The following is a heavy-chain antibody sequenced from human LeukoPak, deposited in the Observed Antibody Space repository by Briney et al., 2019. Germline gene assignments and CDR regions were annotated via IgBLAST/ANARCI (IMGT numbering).Heavy chain of an antibody. CDR3: ARRHCSGGSCHSDFGY. CDR2: IYPGDSDT. V-gene: IGHV5-51*01. D-gene: IGHD2-15*01. Sequence: GESLKISCKGSGYSFTSYWIGWVRQMPGKGLEWMGIIYPGDSDTRYSPSFQGQVTISADKSISTAYLQWSSLKASDTAMYYCARRHCSGGSCHSDFGYWGQGTLVTVSS. CDR1: GYSFTSYW. J-gene: IGHJ4*02.